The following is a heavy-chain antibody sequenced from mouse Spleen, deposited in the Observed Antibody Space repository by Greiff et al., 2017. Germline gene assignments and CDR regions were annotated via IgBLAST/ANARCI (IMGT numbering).Heavy chain of an antibody. CDR1: GFTFSSYA. V-gene: IGHV5-9-1*01. Sequence: EVKVVESGGGLVKPGGSLKLSCAASGFTFSSYAMSWVRQTPEKRLEWVATISSGGSYTYYPDSVKGRFTISRDNAKNTLYLQMSSLRSEDTAMYYCARLGTDFDYWGQGTTLTVSS. D-gene: IGHD4-1*01. CDR2: ISSGGSYT. CDR3: ARLGTDFDY. J-gene: IGHJ2*01.